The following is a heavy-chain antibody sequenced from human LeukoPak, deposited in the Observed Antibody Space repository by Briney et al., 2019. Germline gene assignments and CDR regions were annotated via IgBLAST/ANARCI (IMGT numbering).Heavy chain of an antibody. Sequence: SVKVSCKASGGTFSSYAISWVRQAPGQGLEWMGGIIPIFGTANYAQKFQGRVTITTDESTSTAYMELSSLRSEDTAVYYCARDRSPPGDYDDGIFWFDPWGQGTLVTVSS. J-gene: IGHJ5*02. CDR3: ARDRSPPGDYDDGIFWFDP. CDR2: IIPIFGTA. D-gene: IGHD4-17*01. V-gene: IGHV1-69*05. CDR1: GGTFSSYA.